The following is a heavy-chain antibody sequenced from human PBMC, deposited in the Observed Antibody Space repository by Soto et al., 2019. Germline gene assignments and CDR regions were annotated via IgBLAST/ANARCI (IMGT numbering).Heavy chain of an antibody. D-gene: IGHD3-10*01. CDR1: GGSISSYY. CDR3: ARDSITMVRGVITNWFDP. Sequence: TSETLSLTCTVSGGSISSYYWSWIRQPPGKGLEWIGYIYYSGSTNYNPSLKSRVTISVDTSKNQFSLKLSSVTAADTAVYYCARDSITMVRGVITNWFDPWGQGTLVTVAS. V-gene: IGHV4-59*01. CDR2: IYYSGST. J-gene: IGHJ5*02.